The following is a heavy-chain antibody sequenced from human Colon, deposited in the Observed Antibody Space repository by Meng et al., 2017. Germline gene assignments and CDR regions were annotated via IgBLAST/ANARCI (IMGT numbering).Heavy chain of an antibody. CDR1: GFTFSSYL. D-gene: IGHD4-17*01. J-gene: IGHJ3*02. V-gene: IGHV3-23*01. CDR3: ARRSITVTTNWGAFDI. Sequence: GESLKISCAASGFTFSSYLMNWIRQAPGKGLEWISSITSSVGDTFYADSVKGRFTISRDNSKNTVYLQMDSLRGEDTAVYYCARRSITVTTNWGAFDIWGQGTVVTVSS. CDR2: ITSSVGDT.